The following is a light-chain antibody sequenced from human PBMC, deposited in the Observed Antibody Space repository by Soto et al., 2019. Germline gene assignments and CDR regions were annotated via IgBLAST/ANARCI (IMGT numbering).Light chain of an antibody. V-gene: IGLV2-11*01. CDR2: DVS. CDR3: CSYAVSL. J-gene: IGLJ1*01. CDR1: SSDVGGYNY. Sequence: QSALTQPRSVSGSPGQSVTLSCTGTSSDVGGYNYVSWYQQHPGKAPKLMIYDVSKRPSGVPDRYSGSKSGNMASLTISGLHAEEEYDDDCCSYAVSLFGTGTKLTVL.